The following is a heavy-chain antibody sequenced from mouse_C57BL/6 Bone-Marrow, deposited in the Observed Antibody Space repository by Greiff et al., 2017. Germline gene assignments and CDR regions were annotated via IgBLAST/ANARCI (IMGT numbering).Heavy chain of an antibody. J-gene: IGHJ4*01. Sequence: VQLQQSGAELARPGASVKLSCKASGYTFTSYGISWVKQRTGQGLEWIGEIYPRSGNTYYNEKFKGKATLTADKSSSTSYMELRSLTSEDSAVYFCAGYYYYGYYYAMDYGGQGTSVTVSA. CDR3: AGYYYYGYYYAMDY. CDR2: IYPRSGNT. CDR1: GYTFTSYG. D-gene: IGHD1-1*01. V-gene: IGHV1-81*01.